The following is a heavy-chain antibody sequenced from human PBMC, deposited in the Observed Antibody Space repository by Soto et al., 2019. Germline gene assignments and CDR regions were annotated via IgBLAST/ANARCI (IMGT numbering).Heavy chain of an antibody. CDR1: GFSLRTSGVG. CDR3: AKSGSSGWYGWFDP. Sequence: QITLKESGPTLVKPTQTLTLTCIFSGFSLRTSGVGVGWIRQPPGKALEWLGFIYWNDDKRYSPSLKSRLTITKDHSNIQVVLTMTNMAPVDTATYYCAKSGSSGWYGWFDPWGQGTLVTVSS. V-gene: IGHV2-5*01. CDR2: IYWNDDK. J-gene: IGHJ5*02. D-gene: IGHD6-19*01.